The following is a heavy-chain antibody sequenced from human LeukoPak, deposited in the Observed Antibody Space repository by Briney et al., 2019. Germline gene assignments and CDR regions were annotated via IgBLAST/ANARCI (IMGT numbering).Heavy chain of an antibody. D-gene: IGHD2-15*01. CDR3: AREGVVGAYGHFGY. Sequence: SETLSLTCAVYGGSFSGYYWSWIRQPPGKGLEWIGEINHSGSTSYNPSLKSRVTISVDTSKNQFSLKLSSVTAADTAVYYCAREGVVGAYGHFGYWGQGTLVTVSS. J-gene: IGHJ4*02. CDR2: INHSGST. CDR1: GGSFSGYY. V-gene: IGHV4-34*01.